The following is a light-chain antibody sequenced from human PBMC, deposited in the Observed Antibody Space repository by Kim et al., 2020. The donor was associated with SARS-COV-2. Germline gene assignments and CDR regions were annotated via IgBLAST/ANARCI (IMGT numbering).Light chain of an antibody. V-gene: IGKV1-5*03. CDR3: QQPPPFPDPACA. J-gene: IGKJ1*01. Sequence: DIQMTQSPSTLSASVGDRVTITCRASQTISSWLAWYQQKPGKAPKLLIYKASNLQSGVPSRFSGSGSGTEFTLTISSLQPDDFATYFCQQPPPFPDPACAFGQGTTVEF. CDR2: KAS. CDR1: QTISSW.